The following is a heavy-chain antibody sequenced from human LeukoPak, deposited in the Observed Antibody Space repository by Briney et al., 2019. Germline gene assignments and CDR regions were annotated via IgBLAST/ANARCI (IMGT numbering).Heavy chain of an antibody. D-gene: IGHD5-18*01. CDR3: ASLRVYSYGSNY. Sequence: SETLSLTCAVYGGSFSGYYWSWIRQPPGKGLEWIGEINHSGSTNYNPSLKSRVTVSVDTSKNQFSLKLSSVTAADTAVYYCASLRVYSYGSNYWGQGTLVTVSS. CDR1: GGSFSGYY. J-gene: IGHJ4*02. CDR2: INHSGST. V-gene: IGHV4-34*01.